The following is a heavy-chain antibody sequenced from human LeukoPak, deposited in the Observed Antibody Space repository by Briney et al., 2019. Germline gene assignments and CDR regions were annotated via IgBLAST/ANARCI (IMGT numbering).Heavy chain of an antibody. V-gene: IGHV3-30*14. CDR3: ARLPIVVITSGGY. D-gene: IGHD3-22*01. Sequence: GGSLGLSCTATRFTFSTFTMHWVRQAPGKGLEWVSLISYDGTNKSYADSVKGRFTILRDNSKNTLYLQMNSLRAEDTAVYYCARLPIVVITSGGYWGQGTLVTVSS. J-gene: IGHJ4*02. CDR2: ISYDGTNK. CDR1: RFTFSTFT.